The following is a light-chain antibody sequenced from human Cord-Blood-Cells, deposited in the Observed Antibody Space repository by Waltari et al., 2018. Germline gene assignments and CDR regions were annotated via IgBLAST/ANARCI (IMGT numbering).Light chain of an antibody. V-gene: IGKV4-1*01. CDR3: QQYYSTPYT. CDR1: QSVLYSSNNKNY. CDR2: WAS. J-gene: IGKJ2*01. Sequence: DIVMTQSPHSLAVSLGERATIHCKSSQSVLYSSNNKNYLAWYQQKPVQPPKLLIDWASTRESGVPDRFSGSGSGTDFTLTISSLQAEDVAVYYCQQYYSTPYTFGQGTKLEIK.